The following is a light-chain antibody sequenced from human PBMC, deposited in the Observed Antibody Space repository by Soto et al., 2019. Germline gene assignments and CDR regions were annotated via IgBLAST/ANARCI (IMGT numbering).Light chain of an antibody. CDR3: QQTYSKPQT. Sequence: DIQMTQSPTSLSASVGDRVTITCRASQTINNFLNWYHHKPGKAPQLLIYAASSLQSGVPSRFTGSGYGTDFTLTINSLQPEDFATYYCQQTYSKPQTFGQGTKLEMK. J-gene: IGKJ2*01. CDR2: AAS. CDR1: QTINNF. V-gene: IGKV1-39*01.